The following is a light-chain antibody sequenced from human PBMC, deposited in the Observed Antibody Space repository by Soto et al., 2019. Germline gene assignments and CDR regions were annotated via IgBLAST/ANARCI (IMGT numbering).Light chain of an antibody. CDR3: QQYISYPIT. CDR1: QSISNW. CDR2: RAS. V-gene: IGKV1-5*03. Sequence: DIQMTQSPSTLSASVGDRVTITCRASQSISNWLAWYQQKPGKAPKLLIYRASTLESGVPSRFSGGGSGTEFTLTISSLQPDDFSTYYCQQYISYPITFGQGTRLEIK. J-gene: IGKJ5*01.